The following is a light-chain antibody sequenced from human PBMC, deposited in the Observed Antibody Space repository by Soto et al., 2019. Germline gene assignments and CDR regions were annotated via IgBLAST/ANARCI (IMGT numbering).Light chain of an antibody. J-gene: IGKJ1*01. Sequence: EIVMTQSPASLSLSPEERVTLSCRASQSVSWNLAWYQHIPGQVPRLLICGPSTGATGTTAMFIGSGGATDFTLTISSLQSEDCTLYYCQQYYHSPWTVGQGTKVEIK. CDR3: QQYYHSPWT. CDR2: GPS. CDR1: QSVSWN. V-gene: IGKV3-15*01.